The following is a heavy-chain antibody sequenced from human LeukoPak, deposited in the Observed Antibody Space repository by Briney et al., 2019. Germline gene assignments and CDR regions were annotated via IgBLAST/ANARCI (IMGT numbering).Heavy chain of an antibody. CDR2: ISSNGGST. Sequence: GGSLRLSCAGSEITFSDYYMSWIRQAPGKGLEYVSAISSNGGSTYYANSVKGRFTISRDNSKNTLYLQMGSLRAEDMAVYYCARVAAPYYFDYWGQGTLVTVSS. CDR1: EITFSDYY. D-gene: IGHD2-15*01. CDR3: ARVAAPYYFDY. J-gene: IGHJ4*02. V-gene: IGHV3-64*01.